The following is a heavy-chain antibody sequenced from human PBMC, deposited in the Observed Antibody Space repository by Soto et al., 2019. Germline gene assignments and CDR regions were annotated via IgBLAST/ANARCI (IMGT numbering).Heavy chain of an antibody. CDR1: GFTFSSYA. Sequence: EVQLLESGGGLLQTGGSLGLSCAASGFTFSSYAMTWVRQAPGKGLEWVSTISGSGATTHYADSVKGRFTISRDNSKNTLCLQMNSLRAEDTAVYYCAKDWVYCSGGSCPRPFDYWGQGTLVTVSS. J-gene: IGHJ4*02. CDR3: AKDWVYCSGGSCPRPFDY. CDR2: ISGSGATT. V-gene: IGHV3-23*01. D-gene: IGHD2-15*01.